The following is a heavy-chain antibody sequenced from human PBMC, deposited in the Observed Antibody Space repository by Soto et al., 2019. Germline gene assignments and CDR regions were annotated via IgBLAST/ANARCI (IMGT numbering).Heavy chain of an antibody. CDR1: GFTFTTYA. J-gene: IGHJ4*02. CDR2: ITGSGGGT. D-gene: IGHD6-19*01. Sequence: EVQLLESGGGLVQPGGSLRHSCAASGFTFTTYAMSWVRQAPGKGLEWVSSITGSGGGTYYADSVKGRFTISRDNSKNTLYLQMNSLRAEDTALYYCAKGCLTVAGTSCSWGQGAQVTVSS. CDR3: AKGCLTVAGTSCS. V-gene: IGHV3-23*01.